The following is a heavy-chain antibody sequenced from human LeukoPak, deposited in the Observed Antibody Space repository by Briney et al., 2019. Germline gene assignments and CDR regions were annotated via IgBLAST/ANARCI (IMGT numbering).Heavy chain of an antibody. D-gene: IGHD2-2*01. CDR1: GYSFTSYW. Sequence: GESLKISCKGSGYSFTSYWIAWVRQMPGKGLEWMGIIYPGDSDTRYSPSFQGQVTISADKSISTAYLQWSSLKASDTAMYYCARRARGSSTSSGQYYFDYWGQGTLVTVSS. J-gene: IGHJ4*02. CDR2: IYPGDSDT. CDR3: ARRARGSSTSSGQYYFDY. V-gene: IGHV5-51*01.